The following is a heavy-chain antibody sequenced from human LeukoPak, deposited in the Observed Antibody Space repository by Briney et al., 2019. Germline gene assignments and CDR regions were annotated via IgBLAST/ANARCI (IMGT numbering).Heavy chain of an antibody. J-gene: IGHJ3*02. CDR3: AMGQQLVYEAFDI. CDR2: INHSGST. V-gene: IGHV4-34*01. D-gene: IGHD6-13*01. CDR1: GGSFSGYY. Sequence: SETLSLTCAVYGGSFSGYYWSWIRQPPGKGLEWIGEINHSGSTNYNPSLKSRVTISVDTSKNQFSLKLSSVTAADTAVYYCAMGQQLVYEAFDIWGQGTMVTVSS.